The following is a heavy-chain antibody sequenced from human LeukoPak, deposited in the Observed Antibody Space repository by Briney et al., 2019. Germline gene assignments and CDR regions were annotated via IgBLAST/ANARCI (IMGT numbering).Heavy chain of an antibody. CDR3: ARCSPGDSSNFYAVLQY. D-gene: IGHD3-22*01. CDR1: GYTFTSYG. V-gene: IGHV1-18*01. CDR2: ISAYNGNT. J-gene: IGHJ4*02. Sequence: ASVKVSCKASGYTFTSYGISWVRQAPGQGLEWMGWISAYNGNTNYAQKLQGRVTMTTDTSTSTAYMELRSLRSDDTAVYYCARCSPGDSSNFYAVLQYWGQGTQVTVST.